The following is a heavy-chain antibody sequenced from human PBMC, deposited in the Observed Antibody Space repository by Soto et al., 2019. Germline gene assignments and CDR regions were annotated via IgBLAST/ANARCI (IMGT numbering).Heavy chain of an antibody. J-gene: IGHJ5*02. CDR3: ARLLPAAMQAWFDP. D-gene: IGHD2-2*01. CDR1: GFTFSSYA. V-gene: IGHV3-23*01. CDR2: IGGSGGST. Sequence: VQLLESGGGLVQPGGSLRLSCAASGFTFSSYAMSWVRHAPGKRLEWVSAIGGSGGSTYYADSVKGRFTISRDNSKNTLYLQMNSLRAEDTAVYYCARLLPAAMQAWFDPWGQGTLVTVSS.